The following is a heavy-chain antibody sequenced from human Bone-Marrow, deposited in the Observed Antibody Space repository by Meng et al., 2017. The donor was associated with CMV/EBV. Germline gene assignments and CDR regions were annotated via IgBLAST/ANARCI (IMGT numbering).Heavy chain of an antibody. CDR3: ARRNSGATDALDI. CDR2: IIPIFGTA. CDR1: GGTFSSYA. V-gene: IGHV1-69*05. Sequence: SVKVSCKTSGGTFSSYAISWVRQAPGQGLEWMGGIIPIFGTAHYAQKFQDTVTITTDEFTSTAYMELSSLRSEDTAVYYCARRNSGATDALDIWGQRTMVTVSS. J-gene: IGHJ3*02. D-gene: IGHD1-1*01.